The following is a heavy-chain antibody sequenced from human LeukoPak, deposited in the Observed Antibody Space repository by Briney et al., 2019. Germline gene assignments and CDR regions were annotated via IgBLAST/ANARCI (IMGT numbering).Heavy chain of an antibody. Sequence: GASVKVSCKASGYTFTGYYMHWVRQAPVQGLEWMGWINPNSGGTNYAQKFQGRVTMTRDTSISTAYMELSRLRSDDTAVYYCARATVDTAMVTDGYYFDYWGQGTLVTVSS. D-gene: IGHD5-18*01. CDR1: GYTFTGYY. CDR2: INPNSGGT. CDR3: ARATVDTAMVTDGYYFDY. V-gene: IGHV1-2*02. J-gene: IGHJ4*02.